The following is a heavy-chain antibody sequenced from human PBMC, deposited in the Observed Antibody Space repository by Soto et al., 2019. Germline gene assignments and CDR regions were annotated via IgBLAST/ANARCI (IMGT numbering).Heavy chain of an antibody. CDR3: ARAGCDGGTCYTLVGLRYGMDV. D-gene: IGHD2-15*01. CDR1: GFTFSNYA. Sequence: QVQLVESGGGVVQPGRSLRLSCAASGFTFSNYAMYWVRQAPGKGLEWVAVISYDGNNKYYADSVKGRFTISRDNSKNTLYLQINRLRAEDTAVYYCARAGCDGGTCYTLVGLRYGMDVWGQGTTVTVSS. CDR2: ISYDGNNK. J-gene: IGHJ6*02. V-gene: IGHV3-30-3*01.